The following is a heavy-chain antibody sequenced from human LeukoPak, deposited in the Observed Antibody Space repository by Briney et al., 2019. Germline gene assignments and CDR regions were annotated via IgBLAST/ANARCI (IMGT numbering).Heavy chain of an antibody. CDR2: ISGGSESI. V-gene: IGHV3-23*01. CDR3: AKGQSAITRHLEY. J-gene: IGHJ4*02. D-gene: IGHD1-1*01. CDR1: GFTFSHYS. Sequence: GGSLRLSCAASGFTFSHYSMAWVRQPPGKGLEWVSIISGGSESIFYADSVKGRFTISRDNSKNTLYLQVNSLRAEDTAVYYCAKGQSAITRHLEYWGQGTLVTVSS.